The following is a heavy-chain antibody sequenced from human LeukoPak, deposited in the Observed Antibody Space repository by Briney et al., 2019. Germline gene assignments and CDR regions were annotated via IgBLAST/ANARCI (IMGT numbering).Heavy chain of an antibody. CDR2: INPSGGST. CDR3: ARDWNSSGLDY. CDR1: GYTLTSYY. Sequence: ASVKVSCKASGYTLTSYYMHWVRQAPGQGLKWMGIINPSGGSTSYAQKFQGRVTMTRDMSTSTVYMELSSLRSEDTAVYYCARDWNSSGLDYWGQGTLVTVSS. D-gene: IGHD6-19*01. V-gene: IGHV1-46*01. J-gene: IGHJ4*02.